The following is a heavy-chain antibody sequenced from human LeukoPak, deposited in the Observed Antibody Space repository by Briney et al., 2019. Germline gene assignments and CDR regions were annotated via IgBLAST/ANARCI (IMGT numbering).Heavy chain of an antibody. CDR3: ARPLHYDSSGYYSDY. J-gene: IGHJ4*02. CDR2: INPNSGGT. V-gene: IGHV1-2*02. D-gene: IGHD3-22*01. Sequence: GASVKVSCKASGYTFTGYYMHWVRQAPGQGLEWMGWINPNSGGTNYAQKFQGRVTMTRDTSISTAYMELSRLRSDDTAVYYCARPLHYDSSGYYSDYWGQGTLVTVSS. CDR1: GYTFTGYY.